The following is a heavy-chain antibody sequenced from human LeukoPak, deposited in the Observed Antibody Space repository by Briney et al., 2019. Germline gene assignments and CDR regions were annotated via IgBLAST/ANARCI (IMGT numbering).Heavy chain of an antibody. CDR3: ARGRSIAARPGQYYFDY. V-gene: IGHV4-39*01. D-gene: IGHD6-6*01. Sequence: SETLSLTCTVSGGSISSSSYYWGWIRQPPGKGLEWIGSIYYSGSTYYNPSLKSRVTISVDTSKNQFSLKLSPVTAADTAVYYCARGRSIAARPGQYYFDYWGQGTLVTVSS. CDR2: IYYSGST. CDR1: GGSISSSSYY. J-gene: IGHJ4*02.